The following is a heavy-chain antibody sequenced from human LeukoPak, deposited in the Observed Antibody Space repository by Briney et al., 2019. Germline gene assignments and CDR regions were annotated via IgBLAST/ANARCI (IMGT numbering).Heavy chain of an antibody. D-gene: IGHD3-22*01. V-gene: IGHV4-59*01. CDR3: ARGTMMVGP. Sequence: SETLSLTCTVSGGSISSYYWSWIRQPPGKGLEYIGYIYYTGSTNYNPSLKSRVTMSVDTSKNQFSLKLSSVTAADTAVYYCARGTMMVGPWGQGTLVTVSS. J-gene: IGHJ5*02. CDR2: IYYTGST. CDR1: GGSISSYY.